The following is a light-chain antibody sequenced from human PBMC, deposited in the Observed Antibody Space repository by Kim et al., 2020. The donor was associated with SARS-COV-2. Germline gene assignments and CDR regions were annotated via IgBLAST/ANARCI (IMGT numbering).Light chain of an antibody. CDR1: QSVGTN. V-gene: IGKV3-15*01. J-gene: IGKJ4*01. Sequence: SLGERATRSCTASQSVGTNLAWFQRKPGQAPRLLIHGASTRATDIAARFSGSGSGTEFTLTISSLPSEDLAVYYCQQYNDWPPFTFGGGTKVDIK. CDR2: GAS. CDR3: QQYNDWPPFT.